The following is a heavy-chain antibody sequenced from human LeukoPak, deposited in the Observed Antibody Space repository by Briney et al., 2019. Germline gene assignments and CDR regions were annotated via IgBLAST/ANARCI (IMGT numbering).Heavy chain of an antibody. CDR1: GGSISSYY. CDR3: ARGSGEMATIADY. CDR2: IYYSGST. D-gene: IGHD5-24*01. J-gene: IGHJ4*02. Sequence: SETLSLTCTVSGGSISSYYWSWIRQPPGKGLEWIGYIYYSGSTNYNPSLKSRVTISVDTSKNQFSLKLSSVTAADTAVYYCARGSGEMATIADYRGQGTLVTVSS. V-gene: IGHV4-59*01.